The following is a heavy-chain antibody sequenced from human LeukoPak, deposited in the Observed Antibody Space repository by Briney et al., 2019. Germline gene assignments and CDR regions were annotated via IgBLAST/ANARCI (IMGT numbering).Heavy chain of an antibody. Sequence: GGSLRLSCAASGFTLRDPYMSWIRQAPGKGLEWVSYISSSATTIYYADSVKGRFTISRDNAKNSLYLQMDSLRAEDTAVYFCARAYSWEHPDYWGQGTLVTVSS. CDR1: GFTLRDPY. V-gene: IGHV3-11*01. D-gene: IGHD1-26*01. CDR3: ARAYSWEHPDY. J-gene: IGHJ4*02. CDR2: ISSSATTI.